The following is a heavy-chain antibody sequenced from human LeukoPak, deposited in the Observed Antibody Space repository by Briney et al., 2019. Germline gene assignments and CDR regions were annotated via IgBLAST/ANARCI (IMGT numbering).Heavy chain of an antibody. V-gene: IGHV3-21*04. CDR1: GFTFSRYW. CDR3: ARDSNRPGEPFDY. D-gene: IGHD1-14*01. J-gene: IGHJ4*02. CDR2: ISGRGGST. Sequence: GGSLRLSCAASGFTFSRYWMTWVRQAPGKGLEWVSAISGRGGSTYYADSVKGRFTISRDNAKNSLYLQMNSLRSEDTAVYYCARDSNRPGEPFDYWGQGTLVTVSS.